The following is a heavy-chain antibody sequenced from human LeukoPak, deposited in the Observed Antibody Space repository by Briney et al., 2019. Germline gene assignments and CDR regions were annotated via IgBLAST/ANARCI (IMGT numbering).Heavy chain of an antibody. CDR3: ARFGITATLDV. D-gene: IGHD1/OR15-1a*01. CDR1: GFTFDSYW. CDR2: IKQDGSEK. V-gene: IGHV3-7*01. Sequence: GGSLRLSCAASGFTFDSYWMSWVRQAPGKGLEWVANIKQDGSEKNYVDSVKGRFTISRDNAKNSLYLQVNNLRAEDMAVYSCARFGITATLDVWGKGTTVTVSS. J-gene: IGHJ6*04.